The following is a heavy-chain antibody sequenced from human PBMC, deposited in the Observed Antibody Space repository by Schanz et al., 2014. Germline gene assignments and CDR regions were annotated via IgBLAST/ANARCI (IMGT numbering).Heavy chain of an antibody. CDR2: ISTSSTTR. Sequence: EVQLVESGGGLVQPGGSLRLSCVASGFTFSSFSMNWVRQTPEKGLEWVSYISTSSTTRYYAASLRGRFTISRDDAKNSVYLHMNSLRDEDTAVYYCARGEFGRLFPTWFDPWGQGTLVTVSS. D-gene: IGHD3-10*01. CDR3: ARGEFGRLFPTWFDP. J-gene: IGHJ5*02. CDR1: GFTFSSFS. V-gene: IGHV3-48*02.